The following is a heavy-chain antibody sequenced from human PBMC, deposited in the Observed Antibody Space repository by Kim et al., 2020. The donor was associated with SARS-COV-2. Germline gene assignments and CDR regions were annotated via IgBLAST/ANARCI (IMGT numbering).Heavy chain of an antibody. CDR3: ASELVVLPAATERYYYYYGMDV. Sequence: SETLSLTCTVSGGSISSGGYYWSWIRQHPGKGLEWIGYIYYSGSTYYNPSLKSRVTISVDTSKNQFSLKLSSVTAADTAVYYCASELVVLPAATERYYYYYGMDVWGQGTTVTVSS. CDR2: IYYSGST. V-gene: IGHV4-31*03. D-gene: IGHD2-2*01. J-gene: IGHJ6*02. CDR1: GGSISSGGYY.